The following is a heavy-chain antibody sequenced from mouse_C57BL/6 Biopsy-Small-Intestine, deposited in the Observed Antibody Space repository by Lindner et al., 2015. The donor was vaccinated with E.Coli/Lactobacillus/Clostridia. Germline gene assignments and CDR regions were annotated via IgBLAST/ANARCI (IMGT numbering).Heavy chain of an antibody. CDR3: ARRPYDGYY. J-gene: IGHJ4*01. CDR2: ISSGSSTI. D-gene: IGHD2-3*01. V-gene: IGHV5-17*01. Sequence: VQLQESGGGLVKPGGSLKLSCAASGFTFSDYGMHWVRQAPEKGLEWVAYISSGSSTIYYADTVKGRFTISRDNAKNTLSLQMTSLRSEDTAMYYCARRPYDGYYGGQGTSVTVSS. CDR1: GFTFSDYG.